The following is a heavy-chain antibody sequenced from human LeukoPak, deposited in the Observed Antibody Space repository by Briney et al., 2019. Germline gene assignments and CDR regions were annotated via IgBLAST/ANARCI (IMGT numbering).Heavy chain of an antibody. J-gene: IGHJ5*02. V-gene: IGHV4-4*07. CDR1: GDSTSGYY. CDR2: IYTSGSA. CDR3: ARERSSGLAL. Sequence: SETLSLTCTVPGDSTSGYYWSWIRQPAEKGLEWIGRIYTSGSANYNPSLKSRVTMSLDTSKKQFSLQMSSVTAADTAIYYCARERSSGLALWGQGALATVSS. D-gene: IGHD6-19*01.